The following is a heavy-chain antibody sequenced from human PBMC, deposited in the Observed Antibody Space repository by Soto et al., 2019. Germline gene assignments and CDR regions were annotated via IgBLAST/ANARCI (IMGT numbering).Heavy chain of an antibody. CDR3: AKALVVVAATPWFDP. CDR1: GFTFSSYA. CDR2: ISGSGGST. J-gene: IGHJ5*02. V-gene: IGHV3-23*01. Sequence: EVQLLESGGGLVQPGGSLRLSCAASGFTFSSYAMSWVRQAPGKGLEWVSAISGSGGSTYYADSVKGRFTISRDNTKNTLYLQMNSLRAEDTAVYYGAKALVVVAATPWFDPWGQGTLVTVSS. D-gene: IGHD2-15*01.